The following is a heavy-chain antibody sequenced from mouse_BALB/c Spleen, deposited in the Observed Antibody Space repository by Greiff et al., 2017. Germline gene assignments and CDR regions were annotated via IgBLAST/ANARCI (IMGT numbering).Heavy chain of an antibody. Sequence: EVQLVESGGGLVQPGGSRKLSCAASGFTFSSFGMHWVRQAPEKGLEWVAYISSGSSTIYYADTVKGRFTISRDNPKNTLFLQMTSLRSEDTAMYYCARRSSYGNYGGAMDYWGQGTSVTVSS. CDR2: ISSGSSTI. CDR1: GFTFSSFG. V-gene: IGHV5-17*02. J-gene: IGHJ4*01. D-gene: IGHD2-1*01. CDR3: ARRSSYGNYGGAMDY.